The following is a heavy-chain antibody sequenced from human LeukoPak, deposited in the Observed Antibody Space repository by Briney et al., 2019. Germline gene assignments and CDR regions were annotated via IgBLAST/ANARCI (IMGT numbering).Heavy chain of an antibody. Sequence: ASVKVSCKASGYTFTSYDINWVRQATGQGLEWMGWMNPNSGNTGYAQKFQGRVTMTRNTSIGTAYMELSSLRSEDTAVYYCARETGYDFWSGYRSYYFDYWGQGTLVTVSS. V-gene: IGHV1-8*01. CDR1: GYTFTSYD. J-gene: IGHJ4*02. D-gene: IGHD3-3*01. CDR3: ARETGYDFWSGYRSYYFDY. CDR2: MNPNSGNT.